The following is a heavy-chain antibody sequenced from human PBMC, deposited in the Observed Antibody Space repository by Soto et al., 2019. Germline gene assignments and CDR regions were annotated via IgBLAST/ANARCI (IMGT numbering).Heavy chain of an antibody. Sequence: QVQLVQSGAEVQKPGSSVNVSCKASGGTFSTYAISWVRQAPGQGLEWMGGIIPLFGTANYAQKFQGRVTITADESTSTAYMERSSLRSEDTAVSYCAADVGASARTFDYWGQASLVTVSS. J-gene: IGHJ4*02. V-gene: IGHV1-69*01. CDR2: IIPLFGTA. D-gene: IGHD1-26*01. CDR1: GGTFSTYA. CDR3: AADVGASARTFDY.